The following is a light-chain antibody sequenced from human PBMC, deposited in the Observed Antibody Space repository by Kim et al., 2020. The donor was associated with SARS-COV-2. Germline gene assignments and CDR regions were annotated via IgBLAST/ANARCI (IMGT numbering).Light chain of an antibody. CDR2: SNN. Sequence: GQRVTMSCTGSNSHIGRNAVNCYQQLPGTAPKLLIYSNNQRPSGVPDRFSGSKSGTSASLAISGLQSEDEADYYCAAWDDSLNGWVFGGGTQLTVL. CDR3: AAWDDSLNGWV. J-gene: IGLJ3*02. V-gene: IGLV1-44*01. CDR1: NSHIGRNA.